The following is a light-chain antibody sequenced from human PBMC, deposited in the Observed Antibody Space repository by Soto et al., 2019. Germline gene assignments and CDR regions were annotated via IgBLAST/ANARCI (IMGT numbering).Light chain of an antibody. V-gene: IGLV4-60*03. Sequence: QAVLTQSSSASASLGSSVKLTCTLSSGHSSYIIAWHQQQPGKAPRYLMKLEGSGSYNKGSGVPDRFSGSSYGADRYLTISNLQSEDEDDYYCETWDHKPHVVFGGGTKLTVL. CDR3: ETWDHKPHVV. CDR2: LEGSGSY. J-gene: IGLJ2*01. CDR1: SGHSSYI.